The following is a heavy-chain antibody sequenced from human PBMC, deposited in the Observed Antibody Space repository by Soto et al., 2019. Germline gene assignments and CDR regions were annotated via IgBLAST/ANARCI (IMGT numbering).Heavy chain of an antibody. Sequence: GASVKVSCKASGYRFRSYGINWVRQTPGQGLEWMGWISADNGKTNYAQKFQGRVTMTTDTSTSTAYMELRSLRSDDTAVYYCARGRRNTAMVDWGQGSLVTVSS. J-gene: IGHJ4*02. CDR1: GYRFRSYG. CDR3: ARGRRNTAMVD. V-gene: IGHV1-18*04. D-gene: IGHD5-18*01. CDR2: ISADNGKT.